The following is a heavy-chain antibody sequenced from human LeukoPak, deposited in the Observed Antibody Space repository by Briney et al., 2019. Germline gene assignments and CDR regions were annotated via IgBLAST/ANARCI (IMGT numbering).Heavy chain of an antibody. V-gene: IGHV1-69*06. CDR1: GGTFSSYA. D-gene: IGHD5-12*01. Sequence: GASVKVSCKASGGTFSSYAISWVRQAPGQGLEWMGGIIPIFGTANYAQKFQGRVTITADKSTSTAYMELSSLRSEDTAVYYCARVHVDIVATTFFDYWGQGTLVTVSS. CDR3: ARVHVDIVATTFFDY. J-gene: IGHJ4*02. CDR2: IIPIFGTA.